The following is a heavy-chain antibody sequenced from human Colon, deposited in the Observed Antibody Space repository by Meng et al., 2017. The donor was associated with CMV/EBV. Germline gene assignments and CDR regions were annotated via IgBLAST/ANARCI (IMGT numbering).Heavy chain of an antibody. D-gene: IGHD1-26*01. CDR1: TFIGQY. CDR2: INPNSGST. Sequence: TFIGQYIREIRQALGQVLEWRGWINPNSGSTKYVEKLQGRVTMTRDTSISTVYMELSGLRSDDTAVDFGAKVSSPMGALPLECFDPWGQGTLVTVSS. J-gene: IGHJ5*02. V-gene: IGHV1-2*02. CDR3: AKVSSPMGALPLECFDP.